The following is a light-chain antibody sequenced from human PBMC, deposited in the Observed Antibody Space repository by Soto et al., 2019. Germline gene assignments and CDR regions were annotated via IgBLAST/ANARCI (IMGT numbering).Light chain of an antibody. J-gene: IGKJ1*01. Sequence: EIVLTHSPGTLSLSPGERATLSCRASQSVSNNYLAWYQQKPGQAPRLLIYGASNRATGIPDRFSVSGSGTDFTLTISRLEPGDFAVYYCQQYNIWPTFGQGTKVDIK. CDR2: GAS. CDR1: QSVSNNY. V-gene: IGKV3-20*01. CDR3: QQYNIWPT.